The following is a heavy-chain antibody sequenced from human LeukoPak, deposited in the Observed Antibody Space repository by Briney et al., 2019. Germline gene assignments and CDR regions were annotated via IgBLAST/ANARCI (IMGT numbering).Heavy chain of an antibody. CDR1: GYTFTSYS. D-gene: IGHD4-11*01. Sequence: ASVKVYCKASGYTFTSYSISWVRQAPGQGLEWMGWISAYNGNTNYAQKLQGRVTITTDTSTSTAYMELRSLRSDDTAVYYCARGEDYPNNWFDPWGQGTLVTVSS. V-gene: IGHV1-18*01. CDR2: ISAYNGNT. J-gene: IGHJ5*02. CDR3: ARGEDYPNNWFDP.